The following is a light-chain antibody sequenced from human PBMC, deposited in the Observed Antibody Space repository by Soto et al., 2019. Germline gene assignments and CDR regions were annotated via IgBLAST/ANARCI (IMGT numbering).Light chain of an antibody. Sequence: EIVLTQSPGTLSLSPGERATLSCRASQSVSSSFLAWYQQKPGQAPRLLIYGASSRATGIPDRFSGRGSGTDFTLTISRLEPEDFAVYYCQQYGNSLTFGGGTKVDIK. CDR1: QSVSSSF. CDR2: GAS. CDR3: QQYGNSLT. V-gene: IGKV3-20*01. J-gene: IGKJ4*01.